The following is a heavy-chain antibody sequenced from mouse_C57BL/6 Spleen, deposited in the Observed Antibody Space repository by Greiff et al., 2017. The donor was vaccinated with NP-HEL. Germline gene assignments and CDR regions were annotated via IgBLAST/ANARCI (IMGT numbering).Heavy chain of an antibody. CDR3: ARKGIYYYGSSSYAMDY. J-gene: IGHJ4*01. V-gene: IGHV2-2*01. CDR2: IWSGGST. CDR1: GFSLTSYG. D-gene: IGHD1-1*01. Sequence: VQLQQSGPGLVQPSQSLSITCTVSGFSLTSYGVHWVRQSPGKGLEWLGVIWSGGSTDYNAAFISRLSISKDNSKSQVFFKMNSLQADDTAIYYCARKGIYYYGSSSYAMDYWGQGTSVTVSS.